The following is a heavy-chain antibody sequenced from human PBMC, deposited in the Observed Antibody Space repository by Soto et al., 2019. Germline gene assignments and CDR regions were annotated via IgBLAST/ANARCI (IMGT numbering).Heavy chain of an antibody. Sequence: QVTLKESGPPLVQPTQTLTLTCTVSGLSLRTTGVGVGWVRQPPGKALEWLALLYWDDDKRYSPSLRSRLTPASDIPEKHTVPTMTNMDTVDTATYYCVQSRCVGDCVEIYSSHACGGLDVWGQGTTVTISS. CDR3: VQSRCVGDCVEIYSSHACGGLDV. CDR1: GLSLRTTGVG. CDR2: LYWDDDK. D-gene: IGHD2-21*02. J-gene: IGHJ6*02. V-gene: IGHV2-5*02.